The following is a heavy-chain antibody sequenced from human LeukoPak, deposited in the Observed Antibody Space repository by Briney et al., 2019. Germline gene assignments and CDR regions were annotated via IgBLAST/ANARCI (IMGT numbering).Heavy chain of an antibody. V-gene: IGHV1-18*01. Sequence: GASVKVSCKAFGYTFTNYGISWVRQAPGQGLEWMGWISGYNGNTNYAQKLQGRVTMTRNTSISTAYMELSSLRSEDTAVYYCARGVGYCSSTSCQGNYYYYMDVWGKGTTVTISS. J-gene: IGHJ6*03. CDR2: ISGYNGNT. CDR1: GYTFTNYG. CDR3: ARGVGYCSSTSCQGNYYYYMDV. D-gene: IGHD2-2*01.